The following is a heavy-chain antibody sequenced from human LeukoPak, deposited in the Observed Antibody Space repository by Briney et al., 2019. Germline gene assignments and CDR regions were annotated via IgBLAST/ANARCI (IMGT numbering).Heavy chain of an antibody. CDR1: GGSFSGYY. D-gene: IGHD3-3*01. CDR2: INHSGST. J-gene: IGHJ4*02. V-gene: IGHV4-34*01. Sequence: SETLSLTCAVYGGSFSGYYWSWIRQPPGKGLVWIGEINHSGSTNYNPSLKSRVTISVDTSKNQFSLKLSSVTAADTAVYYCARGPYDFWSGYPLLYFDYWGQGTLVTVSS. CDR3: ARGPYDFWSGYPLLYFDY.